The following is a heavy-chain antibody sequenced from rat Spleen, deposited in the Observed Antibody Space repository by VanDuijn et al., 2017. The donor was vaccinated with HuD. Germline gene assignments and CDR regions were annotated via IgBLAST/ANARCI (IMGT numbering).Heavy chain of an antibody. V-gene: IGHV2-43*01. Sequence: QVQLKESGPGLVQPSQTLSLTCTVSGFSLTSNDVSWVRQPPGKGLEWMGVIWTGGSTAYNSLLKTRMSISRDITKSQVFLKMNSLQTEDTATYYCARVGGGYSDPDYWGQGVMVTVSS. CDR1: GFSLTSND. D-gene: IGHD1-11*01. CDR3: ARVGGGYSDPDY. CDR2: IWTGGST. J-gene: IGHJ2*01.